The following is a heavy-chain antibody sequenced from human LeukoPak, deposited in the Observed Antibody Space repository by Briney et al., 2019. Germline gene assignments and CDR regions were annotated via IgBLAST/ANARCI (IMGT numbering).Heavy chain of an antibody. V-gene: IGHV1-69*04. CDR2: IIPILGIA. CDR3: ARDSHGGAAAAGTLRDY. J-gene: IGHJ4*02. CDR1: GGTFSSYA. Sequence: SVKVSCKASGGTFSSYAISRVRQAPGQGLEWMGRIIPILGIANYAQKFQGRVTITADKSTSTAYMELSSLRSEDTAVYYCARDSHGGAAAAGTLRDYWGQGTLVTVSS. D-gene: IGHD6-13*01.